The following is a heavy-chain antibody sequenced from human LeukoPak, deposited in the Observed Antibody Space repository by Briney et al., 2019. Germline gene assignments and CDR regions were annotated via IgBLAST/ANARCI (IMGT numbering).Heavy chain of an antibody. V-gene: IGHV3-66*01. CDR1: GFTVGSNY. J-gene: IGHJ6*02. CDR3: ASTTNYYGMDV. CDR2: IYSGGST. Sequence: QSGGSLRLSCAASGFTVGSNYMSWVRQAPGKGLEWVSVIYSGGSTYYADSVKGRFTISRDNSKNTLYLQMNSLRAEDTAVYYCASTTNYYGMDVWGQGTTVTVSS. D-gene: IGHD1-1*01.